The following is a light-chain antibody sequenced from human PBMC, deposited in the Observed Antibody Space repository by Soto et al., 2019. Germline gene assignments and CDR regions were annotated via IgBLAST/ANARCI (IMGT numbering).Light chain of an antibody. Sequence: QSALTQPASVSGSLGRSFTISCTGTSSDVGSYNLVSWYQQHPGKAPKVMIYEGSKRPSGVSNRFSGSKSGNTASLTISGLQAEDEADYYCCSYAGSSTFVVFGGGTKVTVL. CDR1: SSDVGSYNL. V-gene: IGLV2-23*03. CDR2: EGS. CDR3: CSYAGSSTFVV. J-gene: IGLJ2*01.